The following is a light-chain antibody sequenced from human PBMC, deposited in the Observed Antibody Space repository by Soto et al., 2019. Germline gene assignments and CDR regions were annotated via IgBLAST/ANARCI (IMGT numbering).Light chain of an antibody. J-gene: IGKJ5*01. CDR3: QQYGSSPRT. V-gene: IGKV3-20*01. CDR2: DAS. CDR1: QSVSSSF. Sequence: EIVFTQSPGTVSLSPGERAPLSCRASQSVSSSFLAWYQQKVGQAPRLLIYDASSRATGIPDRFSGSGSGTDFTLTISRLEPEDFAVYYCQQYGSSPRTFGQGTRLEI.